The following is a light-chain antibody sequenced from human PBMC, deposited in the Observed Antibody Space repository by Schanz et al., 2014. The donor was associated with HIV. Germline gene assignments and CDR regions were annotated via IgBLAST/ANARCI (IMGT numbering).Light chain of an antibody. J-gene: IGKJ1*01. CDR1: QGVSSN. V-gene: IGKV1-9*01. CDR3: QQYDAYPWT. CDR2: KAS. Sequence: DIQLTQSPSSLSASVGDRVTITCRASQGVSSNLAWYQQKPGKAPKPLIFKASTLQSGVPSRFSGSGSGTEFTLTISSLQPDDSATYYCQQYDAYPWTFGQGTKVEIK.